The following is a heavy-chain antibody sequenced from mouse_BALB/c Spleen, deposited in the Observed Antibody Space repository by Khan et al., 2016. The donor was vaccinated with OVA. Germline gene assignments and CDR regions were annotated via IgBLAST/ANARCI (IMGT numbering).Heavy chain of an antibody. J-gene: IGHJ2*01. CDR1: GYTFTSYV. D-gene: IGHD2-14*01. CDR2: VNPYNAGS. CDR3: ARYYRYDVWYYFDY. V-gene: IGHV1S136*01. Sequence: VQLQQSGPELVKPGASVKMSCKASGYTFTSYVMHWVKQKPGQGLEWIGYVNPYNAGSKYNEKFKGKATLTSDKSSSTAYMELSSLTSEDSAVYSCARYYRYDVWYYFDYWGQGSTLTVSS.